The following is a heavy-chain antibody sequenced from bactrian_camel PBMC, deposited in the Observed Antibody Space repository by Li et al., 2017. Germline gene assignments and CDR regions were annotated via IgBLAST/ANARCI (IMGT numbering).Heavy chain of an antibody. CDR2: IYADGSNT. J-gene: IGHJ4*01. D-gene: IGHD6*01. V-gene: IGHV3-2*01. Sequence: HVQLVESGGDLVQPGGSQRVSCEVSGFTSSRAYMSWVRQAPGKGLEWVSSIYADGSNTYYTDSVKGRFTSPRDNAKSTGYLQMNSLKSEDTALYYCATNFGTGGSWVEYNYWGQGTQVTVS. CDR1: GFTSSRAY. CDR3: ATNFGTGGSWVEYNY.